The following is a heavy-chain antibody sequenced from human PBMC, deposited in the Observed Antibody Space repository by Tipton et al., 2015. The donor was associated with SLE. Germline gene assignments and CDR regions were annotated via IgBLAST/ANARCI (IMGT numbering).Heavy chain of an antibody. CDR3: ARDRVAVAQPMDV. D-gene: IGHD6-19*01. J-gene: IGHJ6*03. Sequence: TLSLTCTVSGGSLSTYYWSWIRQPPGKGLEWIGYIDYSGSTNYKASLRSRVTMSADRSKNQLSLKLSSVTAADTAVYYCARDRVAVAQPMDVWGKGTTVTVSS. CDR2: IDYSGST. V-gene: IGHV4-59*12. CDR1: GGSLSTYY.